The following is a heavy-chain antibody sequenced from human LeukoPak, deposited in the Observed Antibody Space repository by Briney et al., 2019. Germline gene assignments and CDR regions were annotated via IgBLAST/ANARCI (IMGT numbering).Heavy chain of an antibody. CDR1: GYTFTSYF. V-gene: IGHV5-51*01. Sequence: PGESLKISCKGSGYTFTSYFIGWVRQVPAQGLEWVAIIRPGDSDTRYSPSFRGQVTVSADRSINTAYLQWSSPKASDTAMYYCVRHRSDSGSSPIDFWGQGTLVTVSS. CDR3: VRHRSDSGSSPIDF. J-gene: IGHJ4*02. CDR2: IRPGDSDT. D-gene: IGHD6-6*01.